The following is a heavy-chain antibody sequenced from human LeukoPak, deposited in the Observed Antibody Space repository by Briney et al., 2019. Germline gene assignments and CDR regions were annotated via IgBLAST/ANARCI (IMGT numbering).Heavy chain of an antibody. V-gene: IGHV1-46*01. CDR1: GYTFTSYY. Sequence: ASVKVSCKASGYTFTSYYTHWVRQAPGQGLEWMGIINPSGGSTSYAQKFQGRVTMTRDTSTSTVYMELSSLRSEDTAVYYCARVYCSSTSCYQLDYWGQGTLVTVSS. CDR3: ARVYCSSTSCYQLDY. J-gene: IGHJ4*02. D-gene: IGHD2-2*01. CDR2: INPSGGST.